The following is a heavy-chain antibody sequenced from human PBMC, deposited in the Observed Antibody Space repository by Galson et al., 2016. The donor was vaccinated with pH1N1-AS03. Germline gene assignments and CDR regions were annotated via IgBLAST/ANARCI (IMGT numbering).Heavy chain of an antibody. CDR2: ISDSGDRT. J-gene: IGHJ4*02. V-gene: IGHV3-23*01. CDR1: RFTFRNYW. D-gene: IGHD2-15*01. Sequence: LRLSCAASRFTFRNYWLTWVRQAPGKGLEWVSSISDSGDRTYYAGSVKGRFTISRDNSKNTLYLQMNSLRADDTAKYYCAKIPSMGGAYWGQGTLVTVSS. CDR3: AKIPSMGGAY.